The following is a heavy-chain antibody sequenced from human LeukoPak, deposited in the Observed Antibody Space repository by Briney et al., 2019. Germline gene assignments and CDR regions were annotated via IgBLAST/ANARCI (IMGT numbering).Heavy chain of an antibody. CDR1: GFTFSSYE. Sequence: GGSLRLSCAASGFTFSSYEMNWVRQAPGKGLEWVAVISYDGSNKYYADSVKGRFTISRDNSKNTLYLQMNSLRAEDTAVYYCASDGPYYFDYWGQGTLVTVSS. CDR2: ISYDGSNK. CDR3: ASDGPYYFDY. V-gene: IGHV3-30*01. J-gene: IGHJ4*02.